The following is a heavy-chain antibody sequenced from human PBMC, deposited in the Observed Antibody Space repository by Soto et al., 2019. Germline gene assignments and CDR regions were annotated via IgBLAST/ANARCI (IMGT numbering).Heavy chain of an antibody. J-gene: IGHJ4*02. D-gene: IGHD6-13*01. CDR3: ARRSSSWYFDY. Sequence: EVQLLESGGGLVQPGGSLRLSCADSGFTFSRYAMNWVRQAPGKGLEWVSVISGSGGSTCYADSGKGRFTISRANSKNTLYLQMNSLRAEDTAVYYCARRSSSWYFDYWGQGTLVTVSS. CDR2: ISGSGGST. V-gene: IGHV3-23*01. CDR1: GFTFSRYA.